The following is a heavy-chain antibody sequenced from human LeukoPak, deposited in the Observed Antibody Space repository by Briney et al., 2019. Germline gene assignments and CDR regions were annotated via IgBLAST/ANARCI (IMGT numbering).Heavy chain of an antibody. J-gene: IGHJ4*02. V-gene: IGHV4-39*07. CDR3: ASLSGSYTFDY. CDR2: VHYSGST. CDR1: GGSISSTDYY. D-gene: IGHD1-26*01. Sequence: SETLSLTCTVSGGSISSTDYYWGCIRQPPGKELEWIGSVHYSGSTYYNPSLKSRVTVSADTSKNQFSLKLSSVTAADTAVYYCASLSGSYTFDYWGQGTLVTVSS.